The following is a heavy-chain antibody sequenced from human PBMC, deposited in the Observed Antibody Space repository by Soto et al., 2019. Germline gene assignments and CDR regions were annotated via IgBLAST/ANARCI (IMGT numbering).Heavy chain of an antibody. CDR1: GGSISSYY. D-gene: IGHD3-9*01. CDR2: IYYSGST. J-gene: IGHJ6*02. CDR3: ARHVDGYYYYGMDV. V-gene: IGHV4-59*08. Sequence: LEILSLTCTVSGGSISSYYWSWIRQPPGKGLEWIGYIYYSGSTNYNPSLKSRVTISVDTSKNQFSLKLSSVTAADTAVYYCARHVDGYYYYGMDVWGQGTTVTISS.